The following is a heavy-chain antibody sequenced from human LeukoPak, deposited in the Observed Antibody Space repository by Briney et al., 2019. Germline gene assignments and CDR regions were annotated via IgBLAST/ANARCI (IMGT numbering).Heavy chain of an antibody. CDR2: IYHSGAT. Sequence: SETLSLTCTVSGYSISIGYYWGWIRQSPEKGLEWIGSIYHSGATYYNPSLKSRVTISVDTSKNQFSLKVTSLTAADTAVYYCARDLGMAGIAPVDYWGQGTLVTVSS. V-gene: IGHV4-38-2*02. D-gene: IGHD6-19*01. CDR1: GYSISIGYY. CDR3: ARDLGMAGIAPVDY. J-gene: IGHJ4*02.